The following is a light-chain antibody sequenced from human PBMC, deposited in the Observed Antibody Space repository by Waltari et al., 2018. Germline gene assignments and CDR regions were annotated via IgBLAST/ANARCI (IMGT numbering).Light chain of an antibody. V-gene: IGLV1-47*01. CDR2: RNN. Sequence: QSVLTQPPSASGTPGQRVTISCSGSRSNIGNNSVYWYQQRPGTAPKLLIYRNNQRPSGVPDRFSGSKSGTSASLAISGLRSEDEADYYCAAWDDSLSGRVFGGGTKVTVL. CDR3: AAWDDSLSGRV. CDR1: RSNIGNNS. J-gene: IGLJ3*02.